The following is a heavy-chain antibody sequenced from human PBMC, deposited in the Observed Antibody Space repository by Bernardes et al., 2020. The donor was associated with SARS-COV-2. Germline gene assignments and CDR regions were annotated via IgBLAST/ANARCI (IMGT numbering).Heavy chain of an antibody. V-gene: IGHV3-23*01. J-gene: IGHJ4*02. Sequence: GGSLRLSCAASGFTFSNYAMNWVRQAPGKGLEWVSSISDNGASIYYADSVKGRFTISRDDSKHTLYLQMNSLRAEDTAVYYCAKGFSAYNRGYFDYWGQGSLVTVSS. CDR3: AKGFSAYNRGYFDY. CDR2: ISDNGASI. CDR1: GFTFSNYA. D-gene: IGHD1-1*01.